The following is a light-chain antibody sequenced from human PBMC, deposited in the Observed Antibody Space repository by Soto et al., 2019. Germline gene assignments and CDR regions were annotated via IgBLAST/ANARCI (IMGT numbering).Light chain of an antibody. J-gene: IGLJ2*01. CDR3: SSFTTIRTLV. CDR2: DVT. Sequence: QSALTQPASVSGSPGQSITIPCTGTSTDVGAYNYVSWYQQYPGKAPKIMIYDVTYRPSGVSNRFSGSKSGNTASLTISGLQAEDEADYYCSSFTTIRTLVFGGGTKLTVL. V-gene: IGLV2-14*01. CDR1: STDVGAYNY.